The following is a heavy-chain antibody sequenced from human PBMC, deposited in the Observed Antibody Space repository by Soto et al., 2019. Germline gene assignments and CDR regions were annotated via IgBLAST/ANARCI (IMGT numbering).Heavy chain of an antibody. V-gene: IGHV1-2*06. Sequence: ASVKVSCKASGYRFTTYYIHWVRQAPGQGLEWMGRMDIDTGGTTYAQKFQGRVTMTRDTSISTAYMEVSSVKSDDTAMYYCARDGNFAFRGYSFAFDLWGQGTLVTVSS. CDR2: MDIDTGGT. D-gene: IGHD5-18*01. CDR1: GYRFTTYY. CDR3: ARDGNFAFRGYSFAFDL. J-gene: IGHJ4*02.